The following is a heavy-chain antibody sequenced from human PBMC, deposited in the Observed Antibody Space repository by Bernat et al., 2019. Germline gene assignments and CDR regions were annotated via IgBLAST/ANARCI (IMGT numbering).Heavy chain of an antibody. V-gene: IGHV1-2*04. CDR2: INFNNGDT. CDR1: GYTLTGYY. D-gene: IGHD3-10*01. Sequence: QVHLVQSGAEVMKPGASVKFSCKASGYTLTGYYIHWVRQAPGQGLEWMGWINFNNGDTNYAQTFQGSVTMTRDTTISTVYMDLSRLRSDDTAVYYCARSGYYYGLDVWGQGTTVTVSS. CDR3: ARSGYYYGLDV. J-gene: IGHJ6*02.